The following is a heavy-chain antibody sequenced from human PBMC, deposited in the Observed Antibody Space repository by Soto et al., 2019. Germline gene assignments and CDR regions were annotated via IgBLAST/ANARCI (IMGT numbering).Heavy chain of an antibody. Sequence: QVQLVQSGAEVKEPGASVKVSCKASGFTFQNYHMHWVRQAPGQGLEWMGIIHPSGDTTTYAQNSXVXTAMTRYTPTSTAYMELSSLTSEDTVVYYGAKDLWGPSTVDYRGQGTVITVSS. V-gene: IGHV1-46*02. CDR1: GFTFQNYH. CDR2: IHPSGDTT. J-gene: IGHJ4*02. D-gene: IGHD3-16*01. CDR3: AKDLWGPSTVDY.